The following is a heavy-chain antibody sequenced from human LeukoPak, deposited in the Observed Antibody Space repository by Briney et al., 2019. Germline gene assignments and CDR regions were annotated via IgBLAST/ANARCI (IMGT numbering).Heavy chain of an antibody. D-gene: IGHD3-10*01. V-gene: IGHV1-18*01. CDR2: ISAYNGNT. J-gene: IGHJ4*02. CDR1: GYTFTSYG. CDR3: ARDRNHFYYYGSGSRDFDY. Sequence: ASVKVSCKASGYTFTSYGISWVRQAPGQGLEWMGWISAYNGNTNYAQKLQGRVTMTTDTSTSTAYMELRSLRSDDTAVYYCARDRNHFYYYGSGSRDFDYWGQGTLVTVSS.